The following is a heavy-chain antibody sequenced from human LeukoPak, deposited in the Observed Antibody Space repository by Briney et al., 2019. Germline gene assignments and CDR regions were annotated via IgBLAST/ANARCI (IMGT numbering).Heavy chain of an antibody. CDR1: GYTFTSYG. D-gene: IGHD6-13*01. J-gene: IGHJ5*02. CDR3: AREVPTGYSPFFDP. Sequence: SVKVSCKASGYTFTSYGISWVRQAPGQGLEWMGGIIPIFGTANYAQKFQGRVTITADESTSTAYMELSSLRSEDTAVYYCAREVPTGYSPFFDPWGQGTLVTVSS. CDR2: IIPIFGTA. V-gene: IGHV1-69*13.